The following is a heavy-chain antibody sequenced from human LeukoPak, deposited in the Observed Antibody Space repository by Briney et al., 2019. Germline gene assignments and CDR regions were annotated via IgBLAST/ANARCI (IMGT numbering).Heavy chain of an antibody. Sequence: GGSLRLSCAASGFTFSSYAMNWVRQAPGKGLEWVSYIGTASGAIYYADSVKGRFTISRDSAKNSLYLQMNSLRAEDTAVYYCARFRTWGDKAFDYWGQGTLVTVSS. J-gene: IGHJ4*02. V-gene: IGHV3-48*01. CDR2: IGTASGAI. D-gene: IGHD2-21*02. CDR1: GFTFSSYA. CDR3: ARFRTWGDKAFDY.